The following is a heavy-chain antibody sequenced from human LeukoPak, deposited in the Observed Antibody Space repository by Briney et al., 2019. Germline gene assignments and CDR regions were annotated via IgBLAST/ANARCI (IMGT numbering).Heavy chain of an antibody. J-gene: IGHJ4*02. Sequence: ASVKVSCKASGYTFTSYDINWVRQATGQGLEWMGWMNPNSGNTGYAQKFQGRVTMTEDTSTDTAYMELSSLRSEDTAVYYCAMYDVAADTGFDYWGQGTLVTVSS. CDR3: AMYDVAADTGFDY. V-gene: IGHV1-8*02. CDR1: GYTFTSYD. D-gene: IGHD6-13*01. CDR2: MNPNSGNT.